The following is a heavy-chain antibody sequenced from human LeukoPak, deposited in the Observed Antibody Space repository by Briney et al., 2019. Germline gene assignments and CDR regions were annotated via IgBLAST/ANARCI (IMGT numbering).Heavy chain of an antibody. Sequence: GGSLRLSCAASGFTFSSSSISWVRQAPGKGLEWVSAITNAVGSTHYADSVKGRFTISSDNSKNTVYLQMNSLRPEDMAVYYCAKEIFSGLLYIDYWGQGTLVTVSS. D-gene: IGHD5-12*01. CDR2: ITNAVGST. J-gene: IGHJ4*02. CDR1: GFTFSSSS. V-gene: IGHV3-23*01. CDR3: AKEIFSGLLYIDY.